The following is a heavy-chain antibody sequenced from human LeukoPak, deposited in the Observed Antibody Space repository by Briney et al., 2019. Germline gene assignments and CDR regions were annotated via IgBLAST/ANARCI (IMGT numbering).Heavy chain of an antibody. J-gene: IGHJ6*03. V-gene: IGHV1-2*02. CDR2: INPNSGGT. D-gene: IGHD6-13*01. CDR3: ARGLVRPGYYYYYMDV. CDR1: GYTFTGYY. Sequence: GASVTVSCKASGYTFTGYYMHWVRQAPGQGLEWMGWINPNSGGTNYAQKFQGRVTMTRDTSISTAYMELSRLRSDDTAVYYCARGLVRPGYYYYYMDVWGKGTTVTISS.